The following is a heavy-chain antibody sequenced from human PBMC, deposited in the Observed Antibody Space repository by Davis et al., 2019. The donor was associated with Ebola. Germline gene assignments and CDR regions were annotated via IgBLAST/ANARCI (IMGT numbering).Heavy chain of an antibody. V-gene: IGHV3-73*01. CDR1: GFTFSGSA. Sequence: GESLKISCAASGFTFSGSAIHWVRQASGKGLEWVGRIRSKANSYATAYAASVKGRFTISRDDSKNTAYLQMNSLKTEDTAVYYCAKDRPRRVVVPAAIVDYWGQGTLVTVSS. CDR3: AKDRPRRVVVPAAIVDY. CDR2: IRSKANSYAT. D-gene: IGHD2-2*02. J-gene: IGHJ4*02.